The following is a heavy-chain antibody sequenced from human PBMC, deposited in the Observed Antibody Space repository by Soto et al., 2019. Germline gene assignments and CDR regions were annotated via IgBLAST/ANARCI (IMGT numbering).Heavy chain of an antibody. J-gene: IGHJ4*02. CDR2: INHSGST. V-gene: IGHV4-34*01. D-gene: IGHD2-2*03. CDR3: AREGNLGRWIQPLDS. Sequence: LSLTCAVYGGSFSGYYWSWIRQPPGKGLEWIGEINHSGSTNYNPSLKSRVTMSVDTSKNHFSLKLISVTTADTAVYFCAREGNLGRWIQPLDSWGQGTLVTVSS. CDR1: GGSFSGYY.